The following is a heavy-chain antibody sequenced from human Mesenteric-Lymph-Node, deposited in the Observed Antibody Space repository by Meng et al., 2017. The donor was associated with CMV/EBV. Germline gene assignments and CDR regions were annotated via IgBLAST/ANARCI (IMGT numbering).Heavy chain of an antibody. CDR2: INSDGSST. V-gene: IGHV3-74*01. CDR3: AREREECSSTSCSRRFDP. J-gene: IGHJ5*02. Sequence: GESLKISCAASGFTFDDHTMHWVRQAPGKGLEWVSRINSDGSSTSYADSVKGRFTISRDNAKNTLYLQMNSLRAEDTAVYYCAREREECSSTSCSRRFDPWGQGTLVTVSS. D-gene: IGHD2-2*01. CDR1: GFTFDDHT.